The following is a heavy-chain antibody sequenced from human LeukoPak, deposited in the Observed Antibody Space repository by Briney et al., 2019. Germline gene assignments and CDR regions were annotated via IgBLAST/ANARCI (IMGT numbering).Heavy chain of an antibody. V-gene: IGHV4-61*01. Sequence: SETLSLTCTVSGGSVSSGSYYWSWIRQPPGKGLEWLGYFYYSGSANYNPSLKSRVTISVDTSKNQFSLKLSSVTAADTAVYFCARTVFLNSYYFDYWGQGTLVTVSS. CDR3: ARTVFLNSYYFDY. CDR1: GGSVSSGSYY. J-gene: IGHJ4*02. D-gene: IGHD3-3*01. CDR2: FYYSGSA.